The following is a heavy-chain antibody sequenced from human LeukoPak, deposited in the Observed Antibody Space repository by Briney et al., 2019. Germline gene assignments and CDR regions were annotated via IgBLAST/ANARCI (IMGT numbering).Heavy chain of an antibody. V-gene: IGHV4-59*12. J-gene: IGHJ6*03. CDR3: AGRGRWPQGPYYYYYMDV. CDR2: IYYSGGT. D-gene: IGHD5-24*01. CDR1: GGSLSSYY. Sequence: PSETLSLTCTVSGGSLSSYYWSWIRQPPGKGLEWIGYIYYSGGTNYNPSLTSRVTISVATSKNQSSLKLTCMTAAHTAVHYFAGRGRWPQGPYYYYYMDVWGKGTTVTISS.